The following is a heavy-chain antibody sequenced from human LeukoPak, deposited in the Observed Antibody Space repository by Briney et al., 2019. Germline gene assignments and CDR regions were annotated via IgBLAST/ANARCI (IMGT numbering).Heavy chain of an antibody. D-gene: IGHD6-19*01. Sequence: GGSLRLSCAASGITFSAYGMHWVRQAPGKGLEWVAVIWHDGSNQYYADSVKGRFNISRDNSKNTLYLQVNSLRADGTAVYYCARDFSSGWVDYWGQGTLVTVSS. J-gene: IGHJ4*02. V-gene: IGHV3-33*08. CDR2: IWHDGSNQ. CDR1: GITFSAYG. CDR3: ARDFSSGWVDY.